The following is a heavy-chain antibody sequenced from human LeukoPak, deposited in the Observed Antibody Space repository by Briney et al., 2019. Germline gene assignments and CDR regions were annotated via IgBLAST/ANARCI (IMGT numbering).Heavy chain of an antibody. CDR2: ISYDGSNK. J-gene: IGHJ4*02. CDR3: ARVTQTLLWFGESSD. Sequence: GQSLRLSSATSGFTFSSHAIHWVRKPPAQGLERVPVISYDGSNKNYADSVKGRFTISRDNSKDTLYLQMSSLRTEDTALYYCARVTQTLLWFGESSDWGRGTLVTVSS. CDR1: GFTFSSHA. V-gene: IGHV3-30*04. D-gene: IGHD3-10*01.